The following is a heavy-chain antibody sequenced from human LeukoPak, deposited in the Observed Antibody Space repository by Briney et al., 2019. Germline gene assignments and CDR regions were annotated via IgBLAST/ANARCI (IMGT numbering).Heavy chain of an antibody. CDR1: GFTFSSYS. CDR3: AREMVTVAGGIDY. J-gene: IGHJ4*02. V-gene: IGHV3-30-3*01. Sequence: HPGGSLRLSCAASGFTFSSYSMNWVRQAPGKGLEWVAVISDDGSNKYYADSVKGRFTISRDNSKITLYLQMNSLRAEDTAVYYCAREMVTVAGGIDYWGQGTLVTVSS. CDR2: ISDDGSNK. D-gene: IGHD6-19*01.